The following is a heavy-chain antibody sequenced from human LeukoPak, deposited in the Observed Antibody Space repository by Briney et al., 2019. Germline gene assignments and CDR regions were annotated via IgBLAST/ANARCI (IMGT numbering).Heavy chain of an antibody. Sequence: SETLSLTCTVSGGSISSYYWAWLRQPPGRGLEWIGSVSYSGSTYYNPSLESRVTISVDTSRNQFSLKLNSVTAADTATYYCARRPSGFDPWGQGTLVTVSS. CDR2: VSYSGST. CDR1: GGSISSYY. CDR3: ARRPSGFDP. V-gene: IGHV4-39*01. J-gene: IGHJ5*02. D-gene: IGHD1-14*01.